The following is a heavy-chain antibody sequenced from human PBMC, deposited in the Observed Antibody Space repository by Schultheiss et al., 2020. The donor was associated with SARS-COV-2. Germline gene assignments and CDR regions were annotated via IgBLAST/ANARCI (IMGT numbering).Heavy chain of an antibody. CDR2: ISGSGGST. Sequence: GGSLRLSCAASGFTFSSYAMHWVRQAPGKGLEWVSAISGSGGSTYYADSVKGRFTISRDNSKNTLYLQMNSLRAEDTAVYYCAKPSRGIAAAEGYAFDIWGQGTMVTVSS. CDR1: GFTFSSYA. V-gene: IGHV3-23*01. J-gene: IGHJ3*02. D-gene: IGHD6-13*01. CDR3: AKPSRGIAAAEGYAFDI.